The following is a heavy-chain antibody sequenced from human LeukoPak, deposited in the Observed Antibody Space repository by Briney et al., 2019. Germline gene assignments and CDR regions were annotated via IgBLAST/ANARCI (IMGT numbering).Heavy chain of an antibody. CDR1: GGSISSYY. CDR2: IYTSGST. V-gene: IGHV4-4*07. D-gene: IGHD3-10*01. Sequence: SETLSLTCTVSGGSISSYYWSWIRQPAGKGLEWIGRIYTSGSTNYNPSLKSRVTMSVDTSKNQFSLKLSSVTAADTAVYYRARDRGFYYGSGSPNWFDPWGQGNLVTVSS. J-gene: IGHJ5*02. CDR3: ARDRGFYYGSGSPNWFDP.